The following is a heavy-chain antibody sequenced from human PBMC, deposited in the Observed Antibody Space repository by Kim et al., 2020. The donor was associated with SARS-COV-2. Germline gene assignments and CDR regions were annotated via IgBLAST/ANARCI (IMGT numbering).Heavy chain of an antibody. V-gene: IGHV1-69*13. D-gene: IGHD5-18*01. CDR1: GGTFSSYA. CDR3: ARVPNVDTAMPILEYYFDY. J-gene: IGHJ4*02. CDR2: IIPIFGTA. Sequence: SVKVSCKASGGTFSSYAISWVRQAPGQGLEWMGGIIPIFGTANYAQKFQGRVTITADESTSTAYMELSSLRSEDTAVYYCARVPNVDTAMPILEYYFDYWGQGTLVTVSS.